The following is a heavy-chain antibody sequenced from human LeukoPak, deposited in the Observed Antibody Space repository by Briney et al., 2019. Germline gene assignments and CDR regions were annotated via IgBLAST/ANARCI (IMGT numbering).Heavy chain of an antibody. CDR3: ARASGYSGFDPFDY. V-gene: IGHV3-23*01. CDR1: GFTFSTYA. Sequence: GGSLRLSCAASGFTFSTYAMSWVRQAPGKGLEWVSGISISGGSAYYADSVRGRFTISRDNSKNTLYLQMNRLRAEDTAVYYCARASGYSGFDPFDYWGQGTLVTVSS. J-gene: IGHJ4*02. CDR2: ISISGGSA. D-gene: IGHD5-12*01.